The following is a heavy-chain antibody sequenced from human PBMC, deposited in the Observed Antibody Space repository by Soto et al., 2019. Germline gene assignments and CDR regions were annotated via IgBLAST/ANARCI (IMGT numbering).Heavy chain of an antibody. V-gene: IGHV4-59*01. CDR1: GGSISSYY. CDR2: IYYSGST. CDR3: ARGGYSYGFPTVGYFDL. Sequence: SETLSLTCTVSGGSISSYYWSWIRQPPGKGLEWIGYIYYSGSTNYNPSLKSRVTISVDTSKNQFSLKLSSVTAADTAVYYCARGGYSYGFPTVGYFDLWGRGTLVTVSS. D-gene: IGHD5-18*01. J-gene: IGHJ2*01.